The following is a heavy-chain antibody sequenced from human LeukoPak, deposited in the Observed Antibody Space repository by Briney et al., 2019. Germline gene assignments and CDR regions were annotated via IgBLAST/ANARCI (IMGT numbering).Heavy chain of an antibody. Sequence: ASVKVSCKASGYTFTGYYMHWVRQAPGQGLEWMGWINPNSGGTNYAQKFQGRVTMTRDTSISTAYMELSRLRSDDTAVYYCARDRRGYSEAGLYYYMDVWGKGTTVTVSS. CDR1: GYTFTGYY. D-gene: IGHD5-18*01. CDR3: ARDRRGYSEAGLYYYMDV. J-gene: IGHJ6*03. CDR2: INPNSGGT. V-gene: IGHV1-2*02.